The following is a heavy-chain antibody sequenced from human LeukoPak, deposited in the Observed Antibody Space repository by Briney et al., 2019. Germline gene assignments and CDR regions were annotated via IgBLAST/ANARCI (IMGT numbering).Heavy chain of an antibody. V-gene: IGHV3-13*01. CDR3: ARGPPRGKYYYMDV. Sequence: GGSLRLSCAASGFTFSSFDMHWVRQPTGQGLEWVSTIGTASDTYYPGSVEGRFTLSRDTAKNSLYLPMNSLTAGDTAAYYCARGPPRGKYYYMDVWGKGTTVTVSS. CDR1: GFTFSSFD. J-gene: IGHJ6*03. D-gene: IGHD1-1*01. CDR2: IGTASDT.